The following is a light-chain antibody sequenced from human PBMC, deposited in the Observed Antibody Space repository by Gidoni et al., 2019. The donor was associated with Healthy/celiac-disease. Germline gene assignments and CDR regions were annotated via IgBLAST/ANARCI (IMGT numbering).Light chain of an antibody. CDR2: LGS. CDR1: QSLLHSNGYNY. V-gene: IGKV2-28*01. J-gene: IGKJ1*01. Sequence: DIVMTQSPLSLPVTPGEPASISCRSSQSLLHSNGYNYLDWYLQKPGQSPQLLIYLGSNRASGVPDRFSGSGSGTDFTRKISRVEDEDVGVYYCMQALQTQWTFGQGTKVEIK. CDR3: MQALQTQWT.